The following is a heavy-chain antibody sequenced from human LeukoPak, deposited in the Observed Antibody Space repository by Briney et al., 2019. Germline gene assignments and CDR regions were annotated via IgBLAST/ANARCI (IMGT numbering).Heavy chain of an antibody. CDR3: ARSTWLLDK. J-gene: IGHJ4*02. V-gene: IGHV4-59*01. CDR1: GGSISSYY. D-gene: IGHD3-9*01. Sequence: SETLSLTCTVSGGSISSYYWSWIRQPPGKGLEWIGYIYYSGSTNYNPSLKSRATISVDTSKNQFSLKLTSVTAADTAVYYCARSTWLLDKWGQGTLVTVSS. CDR2: IYYSGST.